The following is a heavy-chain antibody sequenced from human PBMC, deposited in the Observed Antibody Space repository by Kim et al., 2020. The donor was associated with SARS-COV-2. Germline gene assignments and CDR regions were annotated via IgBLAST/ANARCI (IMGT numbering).Heavy chain of an antibody. D-gene: IGHD6-19*01. J-gene: IGHJ4*02. CDR3: ARALRNGGTGQWLPLTFDY. V-gene: IGHV3-7*01. CDR1: GFTFSSYW. Sequence: GGSLRLSCAASGFTFSSYWMSWVRQAPGKGLEWVANIKQDGSEKYYVDSVKGRFTISRDNAKNSLYLQMNSLRAEDTAVYYCARALRNGGTGQWLPLTFDYWGQGTLVTVSS. CDR2: IKQDGSEK.